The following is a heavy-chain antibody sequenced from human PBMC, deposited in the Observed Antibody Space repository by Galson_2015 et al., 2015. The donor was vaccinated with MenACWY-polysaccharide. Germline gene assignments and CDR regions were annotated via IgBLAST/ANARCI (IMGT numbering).Heavy chain of an antibody. D-gene: IGHD2-8*01. CDR1: GFTFYSYA. Sequence: SLRLSCAASGFTFYSYAMHWVRQAPGKGLEWMAVLSYDGNNKYYADSVKGRFTISRDNSRNTLYLQLNSLRADDTAMYYCARGSMLGYCTKGICYEPDYWGQGTLVIVSS. CDR2: LSYDGNNK. CDR3: ARGSMLGYCTKGICYEPDY. V-gene: IGHV3-30-3*01. J-gene: IGHJ4*02.